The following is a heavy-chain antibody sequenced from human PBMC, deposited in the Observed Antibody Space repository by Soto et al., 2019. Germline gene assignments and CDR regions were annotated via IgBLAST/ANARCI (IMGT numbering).Heavy chain of an antibody. CDR3: AHRATMTIFGLIIYNGIWFDP. CDR1: GFSLSTSGAA. D-gene: IGHD3-3*01. J-gene: IGHJ5*02. CDR2: IYWDGDK. V-gene: IGHV2-5*02. Sequence: QINLIESGPTLVKPTQTLTLTCTFSGFSLSTSGAAVGWVRQPPGRALEWLALIYWDGDKRYNASLGNRLTITKDTSMNHGVLTLTNIYPADTATYYCAHRATMTIFGLIIYNGIWFDPWGQGTRVSVSS.